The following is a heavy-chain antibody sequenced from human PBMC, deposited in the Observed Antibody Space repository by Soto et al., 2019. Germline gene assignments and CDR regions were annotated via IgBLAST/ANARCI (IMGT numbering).Heavy chain of an antibody. J-gene: IGHJ6*02. Sequence: RGSLRLSCATSGFTFSSYAMSWVRQAPRKGQDWVSAISGSGCSTYYADSVKGRFTISRDNSKNTLYLQMNSLRAEDTAVYYCAKDPHYSNPDYYYYYGMDVWGQGTTVTVSS. CDR1: GFTFSSYA. CDR2: ISGSGCST. D-gene: IGHD4-4*01. CDR3: AKDPHYSNPDYYYYYGMDV. V-gene: IGHV3-23*01.